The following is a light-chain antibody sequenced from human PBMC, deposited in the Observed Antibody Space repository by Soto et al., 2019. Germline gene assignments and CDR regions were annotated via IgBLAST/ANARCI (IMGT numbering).Light chain of an antibody. CDR3: SSYTSSSRYV. CDR1: SSDVGGYNY. CDR2: DVS. V-gene: IGLV2-14*01. J-gene: IGLJ1*01. Sequence: QSALTQPASVSGSPGQSITISCTGTSSDVGGYNYVSWYQQHPGKAPKLMIYDVSNRPSGVSNRFSGSKSGNTASLTISGLQAEDEADYSCSSYTSSSRYVFGTGTKVTVL.